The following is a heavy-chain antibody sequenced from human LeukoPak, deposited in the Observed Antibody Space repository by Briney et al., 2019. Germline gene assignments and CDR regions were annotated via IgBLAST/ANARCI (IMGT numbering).Heavy chain of an antibody. V-gene: IGHV3-21*01. D-gene: IGHD6-13*01. CDR2: ISSSSSYI. J-gene: IGHJ4*02. CDR1: GFTFSSYS. CDR3: ARDLAAAGIKANY. Sequence: GGSLRLSCAASGFTFSSYSMNWVRQAPGKGLEWVSSISSSSSYIYYADSVKGRFTISRDNAKNSLYLQMNSLRAEDTAVYYCARDLAAAGIKANYWGQGTLVTVSS.